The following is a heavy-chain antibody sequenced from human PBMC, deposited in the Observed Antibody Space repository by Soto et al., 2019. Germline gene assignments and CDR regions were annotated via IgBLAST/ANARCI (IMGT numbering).Heavy chain of an antibody. V-gene: IGHV4-31*03. J-gene: IGHJ4*02. D-gene: IGHD3-10*01. Sequence: SETLSLTCTVSGGSISSGGYYWSWIRQHPGKGLEWIGYIYYSGSTYYNPSLKSRVTISVDTSKNQFSLKLSSVTAADTAVYYCARDGSGSYFYYWGQGTLVTVSS. CDR2: IYYSGST. CDR1: GGSISSGGYY. CDR3: ARDGSGSYFYY.